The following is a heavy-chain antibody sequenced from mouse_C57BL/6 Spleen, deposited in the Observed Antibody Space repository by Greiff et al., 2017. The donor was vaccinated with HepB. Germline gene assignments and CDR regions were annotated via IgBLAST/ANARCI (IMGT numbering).Heavy chain of an antibody. V-gene: IGHV1-55*01. Sequence: VQLQQSGAELVKPGASVKMSCKASGYTFTSYWITWVKQRPGQGLEWIGDIYPGSGSTNYNEKFKSKATLTVDTSSSTAYMQLSSLTSEDSAVYYCAKTAHAPYYAMGYWGQGTSVTVSS. D-gene: IGHD3-2*02. J-gene: IGHJ4*01. CDR3: AKTAHAPYYAMGY. CDR2: IYPGSGST. CDR1: GYTFTSYW.